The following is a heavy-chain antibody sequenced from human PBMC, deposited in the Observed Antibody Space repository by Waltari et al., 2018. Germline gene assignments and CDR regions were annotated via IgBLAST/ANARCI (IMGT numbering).Heavy chain of an antibody. Sequence: EVQLVQAGAEVNKLGGSLKFSCKGTGYSFASYWIGLTAQLPGKGLEWMGIIYPGDADTRYSPSFQGQVTISADKSISTAYLQWSSLKASDTAMYYCARQTPCGGDCYPFDYWGQGTLVTVSS. CDR3: ARQTPCGGDCYPFDY. CDR2: IYPGDADT. CDR1: GYSFASYW. J-gene: IGHJ4*02. V-gene: IGHV5-51*01. D-gene: IGHD2-21*01.